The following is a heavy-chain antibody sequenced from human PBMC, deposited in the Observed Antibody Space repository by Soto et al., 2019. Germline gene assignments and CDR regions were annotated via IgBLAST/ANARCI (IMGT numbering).Heavy chain of an antibody. D-gene: IGHD5-18*01. Sequence: PSETLSLTCAVYGGSFSSYYWSWIRQPPGKGLEWIGEINHSGSTNYNPSLKSRVTISVDTSKNQFSLKLSSVTAADTAVYYCARGLRRGYSYGYRYWGQGTLVTVSS. V-gene: IGHV4-34*01. CDR3: ARGLRRGYSYGYRY. J-gene: IGHJ4*02. CDR2: INHSGST. CDR1: GGSFSSYY.